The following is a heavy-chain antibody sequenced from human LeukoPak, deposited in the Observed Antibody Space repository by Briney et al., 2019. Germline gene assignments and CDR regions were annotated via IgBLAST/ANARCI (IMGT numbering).Heavy chain of an antibody. D-gene: IGHD5-12*01. V-gene: IGHV4-34*01. Sequence: SETLSLTCAVYGGSFSGYYWSWIRQPPGKGLEWIGEINHSGSTNYNPSLKSRVTISVDTSKNQFSLKLSSVTAADTAVYYCASPKRGYSGYDTSLYYFDYWGQGTLVTVSS. CDR3: ASPKRGYSGYDTSLYYFDY. CDR2: INHSGST. J-gene: IGHJ4*02. CDR1: GGSFSGYY.